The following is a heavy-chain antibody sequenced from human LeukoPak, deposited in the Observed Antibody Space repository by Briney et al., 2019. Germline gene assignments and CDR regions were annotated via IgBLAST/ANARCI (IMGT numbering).Heavy chain of an antibody. D-gene: IGHD1-26*01. CDR3: ARCGSPYYYYMDV. J-gene: IGHJ6*03. V-gene: IGHV1-8*01. CDR2: MNPNSGNT. Sequence: ASVKVSCKASGYTFTSYDINWVRQATGQGLEWMGWMNPNSGNTGYAQKFQGRVTITTDGSTSTAYMELSSLRSEDTAVYYCARCGSPYYYYMDVWGKGTTVTVSS. CDR1: GYTFTSYD.